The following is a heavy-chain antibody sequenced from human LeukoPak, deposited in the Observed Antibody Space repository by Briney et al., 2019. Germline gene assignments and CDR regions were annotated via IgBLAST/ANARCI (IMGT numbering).Heavy chain of an antibody. Sequence: PSETLSLTCTVSGGSISSYYWSWIRQPPGKGLEWIGYIYYSGSTNYNPSLKSRVTISVDTSKNQFSLKLSSVTAADTAVYYCARESQEKYYFDYWGQGTLDTVSS. V-gene: IGHV4-59*12. CDR1: GGSISSYY. J-gene: IGHJ4*02. CDR2: IYYSGST. D-gene: IGHD5-24*01. CDR3: ARESQEKYYFDY.